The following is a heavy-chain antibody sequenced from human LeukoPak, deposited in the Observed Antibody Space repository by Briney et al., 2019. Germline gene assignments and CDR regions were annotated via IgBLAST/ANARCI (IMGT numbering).Heavy chain of an antibody. J-gene: IGHJ4*02. CDR1: GFAFNNYW. Sequence: GGSLRLSCAASGFAFNNYWMHWVRQAPGKGLVWVSRINTDGSHTNYADSVKGRFTFSRDNAKNTLYLQMNSLRVEDTAVYYCARIKVGATGIDYWGQGTLVTVSS. D-gene: IGHD1-26*01. CDR3: ARIKVGATGIDY. CDR2: INTDGSHT. V-gene: IGHV3-74*01.